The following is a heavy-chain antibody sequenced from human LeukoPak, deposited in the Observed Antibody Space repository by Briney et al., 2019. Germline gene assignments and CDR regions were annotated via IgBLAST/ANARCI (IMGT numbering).Heavy chain of an antibody. Sequence: SETLSLTCAVSGDSISSDYWSWIRQPPGKGLEWIGYIYYSGSTNYNPSLKSRVTISVDTSKNQFSLKLSSVTAADTAVYYCARNPGELYYYDSSGYYYFDYWGQGTLVTVSS. J-gene: IGHJ4*02. V-gene: IGHV4-59*01. D-gene: IGHD3-22*01. CDR1: GDSISSDY. CDR2: IYYSGST. CDR3: ARNPGELYYYDSSGYYYFDY.